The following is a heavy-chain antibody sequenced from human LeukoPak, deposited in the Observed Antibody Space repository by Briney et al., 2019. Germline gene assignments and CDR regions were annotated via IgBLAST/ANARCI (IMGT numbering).Heavy chain of an antibody. CDR3: ARDPLGEQQLATEGFDY. Sequence: SGTLSLTCAVSGGSISSSNWWSWVRQPPGKGLEWIGEIYHSGSTNYNPSLKSRVTISVDKSKNQFSLKLSSVTAADTAVYYCARDPLGEQQLATEGFDYWGQGTLVTVSS. D-gene: IGHD6-13*01. J-gene: IGHJ4*02. CDR2: IYHSGST. V-gene: IGHV4-4*02. CDR1: GGSISSSNW.